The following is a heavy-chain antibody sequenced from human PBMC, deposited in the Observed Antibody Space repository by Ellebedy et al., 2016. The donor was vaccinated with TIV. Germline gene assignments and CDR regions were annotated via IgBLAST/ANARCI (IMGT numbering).Heavy chain of an antibody. V-gene: IGHV3-7*01. CDR2: IRQDGNER. CDR3: ARTDAYDAFDI. Sequence: GGSLRLSCVGSGGTLRNYWMTWVRQAPGKGLEWVANIRQDGNERNYVDSVKGRFTISRDNAKNSLYLQMNSLRAEDTALYYCARTDAYDAFDIWGQGTMVTVSS. D-gene: IGHD2-2*01. J-gene: IGHJ3*02. CDR1: GGTLRNYW.